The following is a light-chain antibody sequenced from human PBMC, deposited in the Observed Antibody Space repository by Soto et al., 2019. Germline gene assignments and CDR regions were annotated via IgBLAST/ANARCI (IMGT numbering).Light chain of an antibody. CDR2: AAS. CDR3: QQSYSTTIT. J-gene: IGKJ5*01. Sequence: DIQMTQSPSTLSASVGDRATITGRASQSISSYLNWYQQTPGKAPKVXISAASSLQSGVPSRFSGSGAGTDFTLTISSLQPEDVETDYCQQSYSTTITFGQGTRLEIK. CDR1: QSISSY. V-gene: IGKV1-39*01.